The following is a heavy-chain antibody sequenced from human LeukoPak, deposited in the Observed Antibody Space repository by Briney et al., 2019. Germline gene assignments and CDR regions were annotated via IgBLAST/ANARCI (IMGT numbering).Heavy chain of an antibody. Sequence: GGSLRLSCAASGFTVISNYMTWVRQAPRKGLEWVSVIYSFNTTYYADSVNGRFTIFRDTSKNTLHLQMDRLRAEDTAVYYCARGRGSGSYNNYYYIDVWGKRATVTVS. CDR3: ARGRGSGSYNNYYYIDV. D-gene: IGHD3-10*01. CDR2: IYSFNTT. V-gene: IGHV3-53*01. CDR1: GFTVISNY. J-gene: IGHJ6*03.